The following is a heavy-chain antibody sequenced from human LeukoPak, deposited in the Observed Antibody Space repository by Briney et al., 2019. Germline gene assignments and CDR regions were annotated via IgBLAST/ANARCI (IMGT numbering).Heavy chain of an antibody. CDR3: ASDYGSGSTYGDY. J-gene: IGHJ4*02. D-gene: IGHD3-10*01. Sequence: PGGSLRLSCAASGFTFSSYGMHWVRQAPGKGLEWVAFIRYDGSNKYYADSVKGRFTISRDNSKNTLYLQMNSLRAEDTAVYYCASDYGSGSTYGDYWGQGTLVTVSS. CDR2: IRYDGSNK. CDR1: GFTFSSYG. V-gene: IGHV3-30*02.